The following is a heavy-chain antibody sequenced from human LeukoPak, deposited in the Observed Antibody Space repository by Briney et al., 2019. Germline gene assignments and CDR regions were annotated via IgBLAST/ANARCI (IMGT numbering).Heavy chain of an antibody. J-gene: IGHJ4*02. D-gene: IGHD5-12*01. V-gene: IGHV3-53*01. CDR3: ATGGSSGYDWDN. CDR2: IYNGGST. CDR1: GFTVSSNY. Sequence: GGSLRLSCAASGFTVSSNYMSWVRQAPGKGLEWVSVIYNGGSTYYEDSVKGRFTISRENSKNTLYLQMNSLRAEYAAVYYCATGGSSGYDWDNWGQGALVTVSS.